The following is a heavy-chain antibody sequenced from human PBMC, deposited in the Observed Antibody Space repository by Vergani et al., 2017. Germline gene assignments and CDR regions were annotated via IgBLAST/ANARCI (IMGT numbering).Heavy chain of an antibody. J-gene: IGHJ6*03. Sequence: QVQLQESGPGLVKPSQTLSLTCTVSGGSISSGGYYWSWIRQHPGKGLEWIGYIYYSGSTYYNPSLKSRVTISVDTSKNQFSLKLSSVTAADTAVYYCARGLGMTTVTTDSYYMDVWGKGTTVTVSS. CDR1: GGSISSGGYY. D-gene: IGHD4-17*01. CDR3: ARGLGMTTVTTDSYYMDV. CDR2: IYYSGST. V-gene: IGHV4-31*03.